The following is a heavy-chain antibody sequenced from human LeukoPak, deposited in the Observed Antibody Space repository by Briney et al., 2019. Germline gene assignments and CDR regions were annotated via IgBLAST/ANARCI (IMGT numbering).Heavy chain of an antibody. Sequence: GESLKISCKGSGYSFTSYWIGWVRQMPGKGLEWMGIIYPGDSDTRYSPSFRGQVTISADKSISTAYLQWSSLKASDTAMYYCAREYCSSTSCYTGFDYWGQGTLVTVSS. J-gene: IGHJ4*02. CDR2: IYPGDSDT. V-gene: IGHV5-51*01. CDR1: GYSFTSYW. D-gene: IGHD2-2*02. CDR3: AREYCSSTSCYTGFDY.